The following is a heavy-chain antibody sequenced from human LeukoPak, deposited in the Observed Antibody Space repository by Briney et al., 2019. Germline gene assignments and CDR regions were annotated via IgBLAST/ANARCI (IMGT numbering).Heavy chain of an antibody. D-gene: IGHD6-19*01. Sequence: GGSLRLSCAASGFTFSNYWMHRVRQAPGKGLVWVSRMNSDGSSTTYADSVKGRFTISRDNAKNTLYLQMNSLRAEDTAVYYCARDMAGAMDVWGQGTTVTVSS. CDR2: MNSDGSST. CDR1: GFTFSNYW. V-gene: IGHV3-74*01. CDR3: ARDMAGAMDV. J-gene: IGHJ6*02.